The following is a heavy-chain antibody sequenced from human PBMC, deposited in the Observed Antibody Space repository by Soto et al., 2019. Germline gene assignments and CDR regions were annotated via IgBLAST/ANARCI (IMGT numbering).Heavy chain of an antibody. D-gene: IGHD1-1*01. Sequence: EVQLLESGGGLVQPGESLRLSCAASGFTFTNYALSWVRQAQEKGLEWLSSISGRGGDTYYPDSVKGRFTISRDNSKNTLYLQMNSLSADDTALYYCARDDSDAFDIWGQGTMVAVSS. J-gene: IGHJ3*02. CDR1: GFTFTNYA. V-gene: IGHV3-23*01. CDR2: ISGRGGDT. CDR3: ARDDSDAFDI.